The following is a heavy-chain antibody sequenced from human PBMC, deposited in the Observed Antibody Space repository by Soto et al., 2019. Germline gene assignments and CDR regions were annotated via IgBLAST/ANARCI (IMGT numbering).Heavy chain of an antibody. CDR1: GYTFTSYG. J-gene: IGHJ3*02. CDR3: ASDFGAIVVVVAASGGTHDAFDI. V-gene: IGHV1-18*01. CDR2: ISAYNGNT. D-gene: IGHD2-15*01. Sequence: ASVKVSCKASGYTFTSYGISWVRQAPGQGLEWMGWISAYNGNTNYAQKLQGRVTMTTDTSTSTAYMELGSLRSDDTAVYYCASDFGAIVVVVAASGGTHDAFDIWGQGTMVTVSS.